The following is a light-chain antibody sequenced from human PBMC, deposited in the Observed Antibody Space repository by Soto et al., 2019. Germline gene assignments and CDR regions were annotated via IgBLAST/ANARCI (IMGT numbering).Light chain of an antibody. Sequence: DIQMTQSPSSLSASVGDRVTITCRASQSITRYLNWYQQKPGKAPRLLIYGASTLQSGVSSRFSGSGSGTDFTLTIGSLQPEDFAPYYCQQSASAPRTFGQGTKVEIK. V-gene: IGKV1-39*01. CDR3: QQSASAPRT. CDR2: GAS. CDR1: QSITRY. J-gene: IGKJ1*01.